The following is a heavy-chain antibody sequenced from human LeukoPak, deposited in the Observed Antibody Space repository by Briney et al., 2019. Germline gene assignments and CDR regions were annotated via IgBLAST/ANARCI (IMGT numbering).Heavy chain of an antibody. V-gene: IGHV3-7*03. D-gene: IGHD3-16*01. CDR2: IKQDGSDK. CDR1: GLTFSSYW. Sequence: GGSLRLSCAASGLTFSSYWMTWVRQAPGKGLEWVANIKQDGSDKYYVDSVRGRFTVSRDNAKNSLYLQMNTLRAEDTAVYYCARGGTPQVRVAINWFDPWGQGTLVTVSS. CDR3: ARGGTPQVRVAINWFDP. J-gene: IGHJ5*02.